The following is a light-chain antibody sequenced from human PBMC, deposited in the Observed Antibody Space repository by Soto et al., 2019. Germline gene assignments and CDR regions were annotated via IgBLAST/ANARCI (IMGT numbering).Light chain of an antibody. CDR1: QSISSH. CDR3: QQRPNWPLT. Sequence: EIVLTQSPTTLSLSPGERATLSCRASQSISSHLVWYQQRPGQAPRLLMYDASNRATGIPARCSGSGSGTDFTLTISSLEPEDFAVYYCQQRPNWPLTFGGGTKVEIK. J-gene: IGKJ4*01. V-gene: IGKV3-11*01. CDR2: DAS.